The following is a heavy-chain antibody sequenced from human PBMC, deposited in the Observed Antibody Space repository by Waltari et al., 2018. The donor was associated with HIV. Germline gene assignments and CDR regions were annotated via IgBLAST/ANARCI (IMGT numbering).Heavy chain of an antibody. CDR2: IGSSGSTI. V-gene: IGHV3-48*03. J-gene: IGHJ4*02. CDR3: ARDPGGFDY. D-gene: IGHD3-16*01. Sequence: EVQLVESGGGLVQPGGSLRLSCAASGFTFSSYEMNWVRQAPGKGLEGVSYIGSSGSTIYYADSVKGRFTISRDNAKNSLYLKMNSLRAEDTAVYYCARDPGGFDYWGQGTLVTVSS. CDR1: GFTFSSYE.